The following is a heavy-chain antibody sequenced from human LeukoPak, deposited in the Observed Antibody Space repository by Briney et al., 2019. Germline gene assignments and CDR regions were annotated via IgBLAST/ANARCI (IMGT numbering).Heavy chain of an antibody. CDR1: GFTFSSNG. D-gene: IGHD6-19*01. J-gene: IGHJ4*02. CDR3: ARAEKIAVAGMGYYFDY. CDR2: IWYDGSNK. Sequence: GGSLRLSCAASGFTFSSNGMHWVRQAPGKGLEWVAVIWYDGSNKYYADSVKGRFTTSRDNSKNTLYLQMNSLRAEDTAVYYCARAEKIAVAGMGYYFDYWGQGTLVTVSS. V-gene: IGHV3-33*08.